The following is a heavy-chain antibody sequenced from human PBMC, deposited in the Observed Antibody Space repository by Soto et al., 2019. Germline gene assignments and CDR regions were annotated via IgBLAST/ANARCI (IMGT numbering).Heavy chain of an antibody. CDR1: GDSVSSNTAA. Sequence: SQTLALTWAISGDSVSSNTAAWNWIRSSPSRGLEWLGRTYYRSNWRHDYAVSVKSRITVNPDTSKYHFSLQLNSVTPDDTAVYYCARGVAGTGFDLWGQGTLVTVSS. D-gene: IGHD6-19*01. J-gene: IGHJ4*02. V-gene: IGHV6-1*01. CDR3: ARGVAGTGFDL. CDR2: TYYRSNWRH.